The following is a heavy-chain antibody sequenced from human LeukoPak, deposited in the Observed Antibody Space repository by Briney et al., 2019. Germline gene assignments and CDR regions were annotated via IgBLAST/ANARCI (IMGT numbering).Heavy chain of an antibody. D-gene: IGHD3-22*01. V-gene: IGHV5-51*01. CDR3: ARQAYGSHFDAFDI. CDR2: IYPGDSDI. Sequence: GESLKISCKGSGYSFTNYWIGWVRQMPGKGLEWMGIIYPGDSDIRYSPSFQGQVTISADKSISTAYLQWSSLKASDTAIYYCARQAYGSHFDAFDIWGQGTMVTVSS. CDR1: GYSFTNYW. J-gene: IGHJ3*02.